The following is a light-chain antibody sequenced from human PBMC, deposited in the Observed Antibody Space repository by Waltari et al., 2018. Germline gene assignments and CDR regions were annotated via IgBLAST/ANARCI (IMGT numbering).Light chain of an antibody. CDR3: QQYNNWPPIT. J-gene: IGKJ5*01. Sequence: EVVMTQSPDTLSVSPGERATLACRASQNVYTNLAWYQQSPGQPPRLSISRASTRASGIPSTVSGSGSGTEVTLTISSLQSEDSAVYYCQQYNNWPPITFGQGTRLEIK. V-gene: IGKV3-15*01. CDR1: QNVYTN. CDR2: RAS.